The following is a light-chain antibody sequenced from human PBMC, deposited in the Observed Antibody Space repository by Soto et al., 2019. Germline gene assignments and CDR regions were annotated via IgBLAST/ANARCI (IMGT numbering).Light chain of an antibody. Sequence: QSALAQPPSASGSPGQSVTISCTGTSSDVGGYDYVSWYQQHPGKAPKLMIYEVTIRPSGVSDRFSGSKSGNTASLTVSGLQAEDEDDYYCSSYTGGNPSYVFGTGTKVTVL. J-gene: IGLJ1*01. CDR1: SSDVGGYDY. CDR2: EVT. CDR3: SSYTGGNPSYV. V-gene: IGLV2-8*01.